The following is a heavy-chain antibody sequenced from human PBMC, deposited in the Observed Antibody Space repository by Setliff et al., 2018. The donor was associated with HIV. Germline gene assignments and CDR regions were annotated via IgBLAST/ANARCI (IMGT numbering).Heavy chain of an antibody. CDR2: IHHSGNT. V-gene: IGHV4-38-2*01. CDR1: GYSISSGYY. Sequence: SETLSLTCPVSGYSISSGYYWGWIRQPPGRGLEWIGAIHHSGNTYHNSSLTSRVTMSVDTSKNQFSLKLNSVTAADTAVYYCEAATVGETGYYGIDVWGPGTTVTVSS. CDR3: EAATVGETGYYGIDV. D-gene: IGHD1-26*01. J-gene: IGHJ6*02.